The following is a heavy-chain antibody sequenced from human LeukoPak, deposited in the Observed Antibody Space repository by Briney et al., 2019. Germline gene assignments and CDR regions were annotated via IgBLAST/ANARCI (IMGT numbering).Heavy chain of an antibody. D-gene: IGHD3-10*01. J-gene: IGHJ4*02. CDR1: GYSISSDYY. CDR3: ARTFRTVRGVIFPHFDY. CDR2: IHHSGST. Sequence: SETLSLTCIVSGYSISSDYYWGWIRQPPGKGLEWIGIIHHSGSTYSNPSLKTRVTISVDTSKNQFSLKLSSVTAADTAVYYCARTFRTVRGVIFPHFDYWGQGTLVTVSS. V-gene: IGHV4-38-2*02.